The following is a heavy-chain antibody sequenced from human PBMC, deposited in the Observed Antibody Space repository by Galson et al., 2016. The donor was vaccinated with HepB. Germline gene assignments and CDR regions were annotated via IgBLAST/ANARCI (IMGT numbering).Heavy chain of an antibody. CDR3: AISVTATSDY. V-gene: IGHV3-11*04. D-gene: IGHD2-21*02. J-gene: IGHJ4*02. CDR1: GLTSSDYY. Sequence: SLRLSCAVSGLTSSDYYLSWIRQAPGKGLEWLSYISSSGSTTYYADSVKGRFTISRDNAKNSLYLRMNSLRAEDTAVCYCAISVTATSDYWGQGTLVTVSS. CDR2: ISSSGSTT.